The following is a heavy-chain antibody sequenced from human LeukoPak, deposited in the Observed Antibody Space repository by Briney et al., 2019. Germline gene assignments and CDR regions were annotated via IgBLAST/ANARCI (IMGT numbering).Heavy chain of an antibody. Sequence: SETLSLTCTVSGGSISSYYWSWIRQPAGKGLEWIGRIYTSGSTNYNPSLKSRVTMSVDTSKNQFSLKLSSVTAADTAVYYCARYYCGSGSYHWFDPWGQGTLVTVSS. D-gene: IGHD3-10*01. V-gene: IGHV4-4*07. CDR3: ARYYCGSGSYHWFDP. J-gene: IGHJ5*02. CDR1: GGSISSYY. CDR2: IYTSGST.